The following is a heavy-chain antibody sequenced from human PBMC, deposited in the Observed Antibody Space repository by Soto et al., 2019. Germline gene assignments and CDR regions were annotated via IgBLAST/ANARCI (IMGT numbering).Heavy chain of an antibody. CDR1: GFSFSSSW. V-gene: IGHV3-74*01. CDR2: INSDGSST. CDR3: VTGWSGY. D-gene: IGHD2-15*01. Sequence: PGVSLRLSCVVSGFSFSSSWMHWVRQAPGKGLVWVSRINSDGSSTNYADSVKGRFTTSRDNAKNMLYLQMNSLRVEDTALYYCVTGWSGYWGQGTLVTVSS. J-gene: IGHJ4*02.